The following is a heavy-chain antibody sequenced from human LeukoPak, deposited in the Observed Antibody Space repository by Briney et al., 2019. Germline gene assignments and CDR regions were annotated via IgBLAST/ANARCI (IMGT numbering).Heavy chain of an antibody. D-gene: IGHD4-17*01. V-gene: IGHV1-46*01. J-gene: IGHJ5*02. CDR3: ARGGYGDAGWFAR. CDR2: IKPSGGET. CDR1: GYSFTNYN. Sequence: ASGKVSCKTPGYSFTNYNLHLVRQAPGQRLEWMGKIKPSGGETNYAQKFRGRVIMTRDTSTSTVYMELSSLKSEDPAVYYCARGGYGDAGWFARWGQGSLVTVSS.